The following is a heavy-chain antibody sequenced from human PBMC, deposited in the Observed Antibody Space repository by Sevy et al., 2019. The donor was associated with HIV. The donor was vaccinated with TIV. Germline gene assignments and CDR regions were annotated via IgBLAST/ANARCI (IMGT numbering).Heavy chain of an antibody. D-gene: IGHD5-18*01. CDR1: GFTCSNYW. CDR2: IKQDGNEK. CDR3: AGGYSYGTTSYYYYYGVVV. Sequence: GGSLRLSCAASGFTCSNYWMNWVRQAPGKGLEWVANIKQDGNEKNYVDSVKGRFTISRDNAKNSLYLQMNSLRVEDTAVYYCAGGYSYGTTSYYYYYGVVVWGQGTTVTVSS. J-gene: IGHJ6*02. V-gene: IGHV3-7*01.